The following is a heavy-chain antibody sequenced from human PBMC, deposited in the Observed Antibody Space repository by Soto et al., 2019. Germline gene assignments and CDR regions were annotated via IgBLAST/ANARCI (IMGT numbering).Heavy chain of an antibody. Sequence: QVQLQESGPGLVKPSETLSLTCTVSGGSISSYYWSWIRQPPGKGLEWIGYIYYSGSTNYNPSLKRRVTISVDTSKNQFSLKLSSVTAADTAVYYCATSSSWYRNWFDPWGQGTLVTVSS. J-gene: IGHJ5*02. D-gene: IGHD6-13*01. CDR3: ATSSSWYRNWFDP. CDR1: GGSISSYY. V-gene: IGHV4-59*01. CDR2: IYYSGST.